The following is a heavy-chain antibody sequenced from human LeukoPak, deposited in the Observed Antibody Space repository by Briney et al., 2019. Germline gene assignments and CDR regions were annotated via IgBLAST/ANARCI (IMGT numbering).Heavy chain of an antibody. V-gene: IGHV4-34*01. Sequence: PSETLSLTCAVYGGSFSGYYWSWIRQPPGKGLEWIGEINHSGSTNYNPSLKSRVTISVDTSKNQFSLKLSSVTAADTAVYYCARQGFGGRWFGELLYYFDYWGQGTLVTVSS. CDR1: GGSFSGYY. CDR2: INHSGST. CDR3: ARQGFGGRWFGELLYYFDY. D-gene: IGHD3-10*01. J-gene: IGHJ4*02.